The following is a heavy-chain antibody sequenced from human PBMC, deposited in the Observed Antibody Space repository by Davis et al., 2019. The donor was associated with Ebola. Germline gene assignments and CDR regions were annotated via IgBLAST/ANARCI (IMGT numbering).Heavy chain of an antibody. Sequence: PGGSLRLSCAASGFTFSSYGMHWVRQAPGKGLEWVAVISYDGSNKYYADSVKGRFTISRDNSKNSLYLQMNSLRAEDTAVYYCARDAVAGTWGQGTLVTVSS. CDR1: GFTFSSYG. D-gene: IGHD6-19*01. CDR3: ARDAVAGT. CDR2: ISYDGSNK. J-gene: IGHJ4*02. V-gene: IGHV3-30*03.